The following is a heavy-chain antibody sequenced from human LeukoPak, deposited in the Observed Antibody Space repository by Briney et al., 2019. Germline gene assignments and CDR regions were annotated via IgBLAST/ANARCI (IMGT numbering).Heavy chain of an antibody. Sequence: SGALSLTCAVSGGSFGNGYWWSWVRQSPGKGLEFIGQISRIGNTNYNPSLRSRVSVSMDKSQNLFSLNLTSVTAADTAVYYCARETDYSHPNYFDPWGQGTLVTVSS. D-gene: IGHD4-11*01. J-gene: IGHJ5*02. CDR3: ARETDYSHPNYFDP. CDR2: ISRIGNT. V-gene: IGHV4-4*02. CDR1: GGSFGNGYW.